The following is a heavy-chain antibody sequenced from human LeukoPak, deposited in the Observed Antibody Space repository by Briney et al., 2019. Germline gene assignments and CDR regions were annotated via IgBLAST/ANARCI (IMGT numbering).Heavy chain of an antibody. CDR3: AKDRRRAVAGLFDY. D-gene: IGHD6-19*01. CDR1: GFTFDDYA. J-gene: IGHJ4*02. V-gene: IGHV3-9*01. CDR2: ISWNSGSI. Sequence: GGSLRLSCAASGFTFDDYAMHWVRQAPGKGLEWVSGISWNSGSIGYADSVKGRSTISRDNAKNSLYLQMNSLRAEDTALYYCAKDRRRAVAGLFDYWGQGTLVTVSS.